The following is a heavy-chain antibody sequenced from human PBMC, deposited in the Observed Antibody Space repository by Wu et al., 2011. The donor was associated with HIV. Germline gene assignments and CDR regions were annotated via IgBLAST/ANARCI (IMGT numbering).Heavy chain of an antibody. CDR1: GYTFSNSD. CDR3: VRVSYYYGGSGYNDAFDI. Sequence: QVQLVQSGAEVKKPGASVKVSCKASGYTFSNSDINWVRQAPGQGLEWVGWINPNTGNTGYGEKFQDRVTISTNTSITTAYMEVRRLGSEDTALYYCVRVSYYYGGSGYNDAFDIWGQGTMVSVSS. D-gene: IGHD3-22*01. J-gene: IGHJ3*02. V-gene: IGHV1-8*03. CDR2: INPNTGNT.